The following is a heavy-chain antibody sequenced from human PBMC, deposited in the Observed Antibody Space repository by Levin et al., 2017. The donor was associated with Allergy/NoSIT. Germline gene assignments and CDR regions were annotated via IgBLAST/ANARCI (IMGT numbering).Heavy chain of an antibody. CDR3: AKVRAVGSYEAFDI. Sequence: GGSLRLSCAASGFSFDDYALHWVRQAPGKGLEWVSGISWNSGSIDYADSVKGRFVISRDNAKKSLFLQMNSLRAEDTALYYCAKVRAVGSYEAFDIWGQGTMVIVSS. D-gene: IGHD4-23*01. V-gene: IGHV3-9*01. CDR1: GFSFDDYA. J-gene: IGHJ3*02. CDR2: ISWNSGSI.